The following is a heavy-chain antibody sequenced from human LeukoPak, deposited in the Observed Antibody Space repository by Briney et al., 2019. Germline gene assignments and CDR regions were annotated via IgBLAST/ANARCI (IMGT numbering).Heavy chain of an antibody. V-gene: IGHV3-33*01. CDR2: IWYDGSNK. Sequence: PGGSLRLSCAASGFTFSSYGMHWVRQAPGKGLEWVAVIWYDGSNKYYADSVKGRFTISRDNSKNTLYLQMNSLRAEDTAVYYCAIDPYDRTPLGAFDIWGQGTMVTVSS. CDR3: AIDPYDRTPLGAFDI. CDR1: GFTFSSYG. D-gene: IGHD3-22*01. J-gene: IGHJ3*02.